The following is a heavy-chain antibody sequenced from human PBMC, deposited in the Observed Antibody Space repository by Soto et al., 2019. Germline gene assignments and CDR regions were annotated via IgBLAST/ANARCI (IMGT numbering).Heavy chain of an antibody. Sequence: ASVKVSCKASGYTFTSYGISWVRQAPGQGLEWMGWISAYNGNTNYVQKLQGRVTMTTDTPTSTAYMELRSLRSDDTAVYYCARAGIVPAAILWFDPWGQGTLVTVSS. V-gene: IGHV1-18*01. D-gene: IGHD2-2*02. J-gene: IGHJ5*02. CDR3: ARAGIVPAAILWFDP. CDR1: GYTFTSYG. CDR2: ISAYNGNT.